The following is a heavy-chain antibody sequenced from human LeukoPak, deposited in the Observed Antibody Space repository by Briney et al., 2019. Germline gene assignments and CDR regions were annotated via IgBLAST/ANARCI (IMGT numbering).Heavy chain of an antibody. V-gene: IGHV1-69*05. J-gene: IGHJ4*02. CDR3: ARGGDGYNYYDY. Sequence: ASVKVSCKASGYTFTSYGISWVRQAPGQGLEWMGGIIPIFGTANYAQKFQGRVTITTDESTSTAYMELSSLRSEDTAVYYCARGGDGYNYYDYWGQGTLVTVSS. CDR1: GYTFTSYG. D-gene: IGHD5-24*01. CDR2: IIPIFGTA.